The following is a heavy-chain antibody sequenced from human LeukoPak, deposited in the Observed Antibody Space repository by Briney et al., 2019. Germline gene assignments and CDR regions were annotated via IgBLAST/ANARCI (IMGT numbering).Heavy chain of an antibody. CDR1: GFTFSSYE. V-gene: IGHV3-48*03. D-gene: IGHD3-10*01. CDR2: ITSGGSAT. J-gene: IGHJ3*02. CDR3: VREGKRNAFDI. Sequence: PGGSLRLSCAGSGFTFSSYEMNWVRQAPGKGLEWVTYITSGGSATYYADSVKGRFTISRDNAKNSLYLQMSHLRAEDTALYYCVREGKRNAFDIWGQGTMVTVSS.